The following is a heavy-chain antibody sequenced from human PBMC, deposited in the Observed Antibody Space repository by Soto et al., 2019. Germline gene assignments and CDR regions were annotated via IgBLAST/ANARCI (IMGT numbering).Heavy chain of an antibody. J-gene: IGHJ3*02. CDR3: ASHHCRGGSCYGGDAFDI. D-gene: IGHD2-15*01. Sequence: GGSLRLSCAASGFTFSSYWMHWVRQIPGKGLVWVSRINSGGSSTSYADSVKGRFTISRDNAKNTLYLQMNSLRAEDTAVYYCASHHCRGGSCYGGDAFDIRGQGTMVTVSS. V-gene: IGHV3-74*01. CDR2: INSGGSST. CDR1: GFTFSSYW.